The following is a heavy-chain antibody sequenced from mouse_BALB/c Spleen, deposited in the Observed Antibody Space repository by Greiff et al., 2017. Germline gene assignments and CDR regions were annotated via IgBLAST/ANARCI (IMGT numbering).Heavy chain of an antibody. V-gene: IGHV2-2*02. Sequence: VQGVESGPGLVQPSQSLSITCTVSGFSLTSYGVHWVRQSPGKGLEWLGVIWSGGSTDYNAAFISRLSISKDNSKSQVFFKMNSLQANDTAIYYCARERDYRYDGYAMDYWGQGTSVTVSS. CDR1: GFSLTSYG. CDR2: IWSGGST. J-gene: IGHJ4*01. CDR3: ARERDYRYDGYAMDY. D-gene: IGHD2-14*01.